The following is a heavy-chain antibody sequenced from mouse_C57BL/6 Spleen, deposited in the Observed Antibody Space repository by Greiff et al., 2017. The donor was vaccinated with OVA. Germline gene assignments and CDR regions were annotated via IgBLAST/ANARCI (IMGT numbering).Heavy chain of an antibody. Sequence: EVMLVESGGGLVQPGGSLSLSCAASGFTFTDYYMSWVRQPPGKALEWLGFIRNKANGYTTEYSASVKGRFTISRENSQSILYLQMNALRAEDSATYYGARYRPRVYYFDYWGQGTTLTVSS. CDR2: IRNKANGYTT. J-gene: IGHJ2*01. CDR1: GFTFTDYY. V-gene: IGHV7-3*01. CDR3: ARYRPRVYYFDY.